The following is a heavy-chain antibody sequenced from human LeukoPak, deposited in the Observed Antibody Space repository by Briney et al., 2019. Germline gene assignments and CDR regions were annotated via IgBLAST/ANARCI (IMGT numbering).Heavy chain of an antibody. D-gene: IGHD3-22*01. Sequence: GGSLTLSCAASGFTFSSYSMNWVCHAPGKGLEWVSSICSSSSYIYYADSVKGRFPISRDNAKNSLYLQMNSLRAEDTAVYYCARENKDSSGYYPRTWFDPWGQGTLVTVSS. J-gene: IGHJ5*02. CDR3: ARENKDSSGYYPRTWFDP. V-gene: IGHV3-21*01. CDR1: GFTFSSYS. CDR2: ICSSSSYI.